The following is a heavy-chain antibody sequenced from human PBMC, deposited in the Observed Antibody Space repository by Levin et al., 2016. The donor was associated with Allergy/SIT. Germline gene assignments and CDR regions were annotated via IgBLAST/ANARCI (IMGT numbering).Heavy chain of an antibody. J-gene: IGHJ4*02. V-gene: IGHV1-46*01. CDR3: ARGLTTGWYSDY. D-gene: IGHD6-19*01. CDR1: GYSFTNNY. Sequence: ASVKVSCKASGYSFTNNYIHWVRQAPGQGLEWMGIINPSGGSPSYAQKFQGRVTMTRDTSPSTVYMELSSLRSEDTAVYYCARGLTTGWYSDYWGQGTLVTVSS. CDR2: INPSGGSP.